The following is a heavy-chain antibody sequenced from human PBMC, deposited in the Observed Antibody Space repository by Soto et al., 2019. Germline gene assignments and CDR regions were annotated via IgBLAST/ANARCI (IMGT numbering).Heavy chain of an antibody. D-gene: IGHD2-2*01. CDR1: GFTFSDYY. Sequence: GGSLRLSCAASGFTFSDYYMSWIRQAPGKGLEWVSYISSSGSTKYYADSVQGRFTISRDNAKNSLYLQMNSLRAEDTAVYYCARGYDCSSTSCYADNPFDYWGQGTLVTVSS. CDR3: ARGYDCSSTSCYADNPFDY. CDR2: ISSSGSTK. V-gene: IGHV3-11*01. J-gene: IGHJ4*02.